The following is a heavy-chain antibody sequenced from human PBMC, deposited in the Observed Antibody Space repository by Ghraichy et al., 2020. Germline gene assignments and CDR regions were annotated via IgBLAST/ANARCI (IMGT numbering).Heavy chain of an antibody. CDR1: GFTFSTYW. V-gene: IGHV3-74*01. CDR2: ISGDGTVT. J-gene: IGHJ6*02. Sequence: GGSLRLSCAASGFTFSTYWIHWVRQGPEKGLVWVAHISGDGTVTDYADSVKGRFTVSRDNANNTVYLQMDSLRVDDTAVYYCAREGVRRGGNDCSNCGTDVWGQGTTVTVSS. D-gene: IGHD4-11*01. CDR3: AREGVRRGGNDCSNCGTDV.